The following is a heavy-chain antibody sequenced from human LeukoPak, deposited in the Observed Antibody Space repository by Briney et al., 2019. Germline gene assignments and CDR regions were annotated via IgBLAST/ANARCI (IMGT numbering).Heavy chain of an antibody. J-gene: IGHJ4*02. CDR3: ARRGMAVTGNDYFDY. CDR2: IYHSGST. D-gene: IGHD6-19*01. Sequence: PSQTLSLTCAVSGGSISSGGYSWSWIRQPPGKGLEWIGYIYHSGSTYYNPSLKSRVTISVDRSKNQFSLKLSSVTAADTAVYYCARRGMAVTGNDYFDYWGQGTLVTVSS. V-gene: IGHV4-30-2*01. CDR1: GGSISSGGYS.